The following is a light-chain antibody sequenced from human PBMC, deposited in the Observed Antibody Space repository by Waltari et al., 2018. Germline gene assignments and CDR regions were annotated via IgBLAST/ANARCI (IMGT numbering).Light chain of an antibody. CDR2: KDS. Sequence: SYELTQPPSVSVSPGQTARVTCSGDALPKQYAYWYQQKPGQAPLLVIYKDSGGPQGIPGGLSGSSSGTTVTLTISGVKAEDEADYYCQSADSSGTYWLFGGGTTLTVL. J-gene: IGLJ3*02. V-gene: IGLV3-25*03. CDR1: ALPKQY. CDR3: QSADSSGTYWL.